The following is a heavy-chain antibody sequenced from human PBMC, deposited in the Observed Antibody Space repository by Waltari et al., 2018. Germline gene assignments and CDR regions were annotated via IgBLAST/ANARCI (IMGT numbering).Heavy chain of an antibody. D-gene: IGHD1-26*01. CDR1: GFTFSSYG. CDR2: ISYDGSNK. V-gene: IGHV3-30*18. J-gene: IGHJ3*02. Sequence: QVQLVESGGGVVQPGRSLRLSCAASGFTFSSYGMHWVRQAPGKGLEWVAVISYDGSNKYYADSVEGRFTSSRDNSKNTLYLQMNSLRAEDTAVYYCAKGGSYYEHMGEDAFDIWGQGTMVTVSS. CDR3: AKGGSYYEHMGEDAFDI.